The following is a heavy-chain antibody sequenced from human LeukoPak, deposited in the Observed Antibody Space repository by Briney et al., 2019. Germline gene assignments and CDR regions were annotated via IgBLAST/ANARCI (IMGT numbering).Heavy chain of an antibody. V-gene: IGHV4-59*08. CDR1: GGSISSYY. J-gene: IGHJ6*02. CDR3: ARLGGSGYYPLYGMDV. D-gene: IGHD3-22*01. CDR2: IYYSGST. Sequence: PSETLSLTCTVSGGSISSYYWSWIRQPPGKGLESIGYIYYSGSTNYNPSLKSRVTISVDTSKNQFSLKLSSVTAADTAVYYCARLGGSGYYPLYGMDVWGQGTTVTVSS.